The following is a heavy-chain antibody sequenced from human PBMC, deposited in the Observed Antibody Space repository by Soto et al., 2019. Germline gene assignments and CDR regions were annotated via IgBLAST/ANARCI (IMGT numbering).Heavy chain of an antibody. CDR3: ARDTRNSSGYYWFDP. CDR2: ISSSGSTI. J-gene: IGHJ5*02. CDR1: GVKSSSSS. V-gene: IGHV3-48*03. Sequence: GGSQRLWSAALGVKSSSSSRNWVRQAPGKGLEWVSYISSSGSTIYYADSVKGRFTISRDNAKNSLYLQMNSLRAEDTAVYYCARDTRNSSGYYWFDPWGQGTLVTVSS. D-gene: IGHD3-22*01.